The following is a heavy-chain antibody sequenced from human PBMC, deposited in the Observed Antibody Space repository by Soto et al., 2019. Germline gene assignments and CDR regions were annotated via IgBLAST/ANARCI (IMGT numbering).Heavy chain of an antibody. Sequence: PSETLSLTCTVSGGSISSYSWTWIRQPPGEGLEWIGYIYNSGTTYYNPSLKSRVTISVDTSKNQFSLKLSSVTAADTAVYYCARVRVYYYGMDVWGQGTTVTSP. CDR1: GGSISSYS. CDR2: IYNSGTT. V-gene: IGHV4-59*08. J-gene: IGHJ6*02. CDR3: ARVRVYYYGMDV.